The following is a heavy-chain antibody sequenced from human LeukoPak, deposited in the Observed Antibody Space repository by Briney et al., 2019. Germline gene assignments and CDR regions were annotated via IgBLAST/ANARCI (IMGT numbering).Heavy chain of an antibody. D-gene: IGHD5-12*01. CDR2: IYYSGST. CDR3: ARRWWLRGPDVLIPFDY. Sequence: SETLSLTRTVSGGSISSYYWSWIRQPPGKGLEWIGYIYYSGSTNYNPSLKSRVTISLDTSKNQFSLKLTSVTAADTAVYYCARRWWLRGPDVLIPFDYWGQGTLVSVSS. CDR1: GGSISSYY. V-gene: IGHV4-59*08. J-gene: IGHJ4*02.